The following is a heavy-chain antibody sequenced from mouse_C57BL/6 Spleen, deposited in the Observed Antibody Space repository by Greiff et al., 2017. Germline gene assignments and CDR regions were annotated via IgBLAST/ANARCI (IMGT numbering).Heavy chain of an antibody. J-gene: IGHJ4*01. V-gene: IGHV1-15*01. Sequence: QVQLQQSGAELVRPGASVTLSCKASGYTFTDYEMHWVKQTPVHGLEWIGAIDPETGGTAYNQKFKGKAILTADKSSSTAYMELRSLTSEDSAVYYCTRKGGLMDYWGQGTSVTVAS. CDR2: IDPETGGT. CDR1: GYTFTDYE. CDR3: TRKGGLMDY.